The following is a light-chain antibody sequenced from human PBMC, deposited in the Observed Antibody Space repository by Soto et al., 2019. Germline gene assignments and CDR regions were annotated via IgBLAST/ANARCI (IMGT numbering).Light chain of an antibody. Sequence: EIVLTQSPATLSLSPGERATLSCRASQSVSSYLAWYQQKPGQAPRLLIYDASNRATGIPARFSGSGSGTDFTLTISRLEREDFAVYFCHQYKFWPNFGQGTKVDI. V-gene: IGKV3-11*01. CDR2: DAS. J-gene: IGKJ1*01. CDR1: QSVSSY. CDR3: HQYKFWPN.